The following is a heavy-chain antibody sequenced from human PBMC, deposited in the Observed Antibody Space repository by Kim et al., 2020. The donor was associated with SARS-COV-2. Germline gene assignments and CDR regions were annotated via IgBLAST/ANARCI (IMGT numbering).Heavy chain of an antibody. J-gene: IGHJ4*02. CDR2: IYYSGST. CDR1: GGSISSYY. Sequence: SETLSLTCTVSGGSISSYYWSWIRQPPGKGLEWIGYIYYSGSTNYNPSLKSRVTISVDTSKNQFSLKLSSVTAADTAVYYCARWRGGTMVRGGNGFDYWGQGTLVTVSS. V-gene: IGHV4-59*01. CDR3: ARWRGGTMVRGGNGFDY. D-gene: IGHD3-10*01.